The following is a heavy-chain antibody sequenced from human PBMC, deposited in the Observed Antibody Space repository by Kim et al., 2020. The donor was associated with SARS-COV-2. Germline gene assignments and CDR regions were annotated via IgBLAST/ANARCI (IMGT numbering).Heavy chain of an antibody. J-gene: IGHJ5*02. CDR3: ARDHPFAMVRGVIESA. Sequence: SLKSRVTISVDTSKNQFSLKLSSVTAADTAVYYCARDHPFAMVRGVIESAWGQGTLVTVSS. V-gene: IGHV4-31*02. D-gene: IGHD3-10*01.